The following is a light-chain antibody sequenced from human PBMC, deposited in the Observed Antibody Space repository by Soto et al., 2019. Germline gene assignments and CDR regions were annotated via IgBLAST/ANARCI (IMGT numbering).Light chain of an antibody. CDR1: QSTSSW. V-gene: IGKV1-5*03. J-gene: IGKJ2*01. Sequence: DIQMTQSPSSLPASVGDGGTITCRASQSTSSWLAWYQQKPGEAPKLLIYKAYTLESGVTSRFSGSGSGTEFTLTISSLQPDDFATYYCQHYNTYSYTVGQGTRLEIK. CDR3: QHYNTYSYT. CDR2: KAY.